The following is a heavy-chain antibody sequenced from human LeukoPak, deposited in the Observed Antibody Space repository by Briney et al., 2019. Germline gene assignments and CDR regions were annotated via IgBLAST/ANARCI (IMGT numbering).Heavy chain of an antibody. Sequence: SETLSLTCTVSGGSISSYYWSWIRQPPGKGLEWIAYIYYSGSTNYNPSLKSRVTISVDTSKNQFSLKLSSVTAADTAVYYCARGHRDGYDFHAFDIWGQGTMVTVSS. V-gene: IGHV4-59*01. D-gene: IGHD5-24*01. CDR1: GGSISSYY. CDR3: ARGHRDGYDFHAFDI. CDR2: IYYSGST. J-gene: IGHJ3*02.